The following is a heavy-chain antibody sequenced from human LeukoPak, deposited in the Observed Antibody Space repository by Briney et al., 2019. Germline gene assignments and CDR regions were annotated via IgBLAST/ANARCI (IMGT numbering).Heavy chain of an antibody. CDR1: GFTFSTYW. D-gene: IGHD2-21*01. CDR2: IKEDGSEK. CDR3: AKNFGVVNPYWYFDL. V-gene: IGHV3-7*03. J-gene: IGHJ2*01. Sequence: GGSLRLSCAASGFTFSTYWVTWVRQAPGKGLEGVANIKEDGSEKYYVGSVKGRFTISRDNAKNSLYLQMNSLRPEDTALYYCAKNFGVVNPYWYFDLWGRGTLVTVSS.